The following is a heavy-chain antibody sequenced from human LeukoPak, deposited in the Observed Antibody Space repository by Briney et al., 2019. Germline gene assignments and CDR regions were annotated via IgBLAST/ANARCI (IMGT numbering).Heavy chain of an antibody. CDR2: IKQDGSQI. CDR1: GFTFSSYW. CDR3: AREYCSGTSCYGYFDY. Sequence: AGGSLGLSCATSGFTFSSYWMSWVRRAPGKGLEWVANIKQDGSQIFYVDSVKGRFTISRDTAKNSLSLQMNSLRAEDTAVYYCAREYCSGTSCYGYFDYWGQGTLVTVSS. V-gene: IGHV3-7*01. J-gene: IGHJ4*02. D-gene: IGHD2-2*01.